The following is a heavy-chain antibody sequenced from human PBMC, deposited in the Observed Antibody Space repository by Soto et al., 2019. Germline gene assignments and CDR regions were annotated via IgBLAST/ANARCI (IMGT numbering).Heavy chain of an antibody. CDR1: GGSISSGGYY. J-gene: IGHJ6*02. CDR2: IYSSGST. CDR3: ARHSPPFFYGSGPWDV. D-gene: IGHD3-10*01. Sequence: SETLSLTCTVSGGSISSGGYYWSWIRQHPGKGLEWIGYIYSSGSTNYNPSLKSRVTISVDTSKNQFSLKLSSLIAADTAVYYCARHSPPFFYGSGPWDVWGQGTTVTVSS. V-gene: IGHV4-61*08.